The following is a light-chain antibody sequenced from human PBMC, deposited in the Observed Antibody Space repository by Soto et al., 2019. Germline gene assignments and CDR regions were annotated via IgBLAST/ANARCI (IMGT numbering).Light chain of an antibody. Sequence: AIQMTQSPSSLSASVGDRVTITCRASQGILNDLGWYQQKPGKAPKLLIFAASSLQSGVPSRFSGSGSGTDFTLTISSLQPEDCATYYCLQDYNYPRTFGQVTKVDIK. CDR1: QGILND. J-gene: IGKJ1*01. CDR2: AAS. CDR3: LQDYNYPRT. V-gene: IGKV1-6*01.